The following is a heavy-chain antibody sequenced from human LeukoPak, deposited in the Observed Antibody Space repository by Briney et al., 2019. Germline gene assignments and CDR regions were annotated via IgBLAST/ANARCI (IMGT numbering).Heavy chain of an antibody. J-gene: IGHJ4*02. D-gene: IGHD1-26*01. Sequence: PSETLSLTCTVSGGSISSNAYYWAWLRQPPGKGLEWIGSIYSSVSTYYNPSLKSRVTISVDTSKNQFSLRLSSVTAADTALYYCAYSGSYGHLGYWGQGIPVTVSS. V-gene: IGHV4-39*01. CDR1: GGSISSNAYY. CDR2: IYSSVST. CDR3: AYSGSYGHLGY.